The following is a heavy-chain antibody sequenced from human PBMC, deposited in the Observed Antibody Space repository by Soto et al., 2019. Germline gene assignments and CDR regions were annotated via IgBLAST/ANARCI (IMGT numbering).Heavy chain of an antibody. Sequence: PSETLSLTCTVSGGSISSYYWNWIRQPPGKGLEWIGHIYYSGSTYYNSSLKSRVTISLDTSKNQFSLKLSSVTAADTAVYYCARNRGYSYGYYDYWGQGTLVTVSS. CDR1: GGSISSYY. D-gene: IGHD5-18*01. CDR3: ARNRGYSYGYYDY. CDR2: IYYSGST. V-gene: IGHV4-30-4*01. J-gene: IGHJ4*02.